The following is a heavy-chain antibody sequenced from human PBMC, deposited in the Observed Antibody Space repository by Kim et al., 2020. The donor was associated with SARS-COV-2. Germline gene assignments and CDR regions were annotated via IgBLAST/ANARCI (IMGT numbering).Heavy chain of an antibody. D-gene: IGHD3-10*01. Sequence: GGSLRLSCAASGFTFSSYAMHWVRQAPGKGLEWVAVISYDGSNKYYADSVKGRFTISRDNSKNTLYLQMNSLRAEDTAVYYCAREVLRTGFRWFDPWGQGTLVTVSS. V-gene: IGHV3-30-3*01. CDR2: ISYDGSNK. CDR3: AREVLRTGFRWFDP. CDR1: GFTFSSYA. J-gene: IGHJ5*02.